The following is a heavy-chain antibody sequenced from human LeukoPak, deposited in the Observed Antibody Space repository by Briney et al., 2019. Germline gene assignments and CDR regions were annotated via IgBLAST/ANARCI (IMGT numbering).Heavy chain of an antibody. J-gene: IGHJ5*02. CDR2: ISGSGVSGVST. CDR3: AKSRGGNSWYGFDP. Sequence: GGSLRLSCAASGFTFSSYAMTWVRQAPGKGREWVSGISGSGVSGVSTNYADAVKGRFTISRDNSKDTLYLQMNSLSAEDTALYSSAKSRGGNSWYGFDPWGQGTLVTVSS. V-gene: IGHV3-23*01. D-gene: IGHD6-13*01. CDR1: GFTFSSYA.